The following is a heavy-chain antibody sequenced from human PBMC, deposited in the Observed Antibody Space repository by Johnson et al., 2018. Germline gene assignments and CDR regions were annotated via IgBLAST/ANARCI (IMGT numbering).Heavy chain of an antibody. CDR3: ARLEYDATGYFQH. CDR1: GFTFSTYG. J-gene: IGHJ1*01. D-gene: IGHD3-3*01. Sequence: QVQLVQSGGGVVQPGRSLRLSCAASGFTFSTYGMHWVRQAPGKGLEWVAVISYDGSNKYYADSVKGRFTISRDNSKNTLYLQVNSLSAEDTAVYYCARLEYDATGYFQHWGQGTLVTVSS. CDR2: ISYDGSNK. V-gene: IGHV3-33*05.